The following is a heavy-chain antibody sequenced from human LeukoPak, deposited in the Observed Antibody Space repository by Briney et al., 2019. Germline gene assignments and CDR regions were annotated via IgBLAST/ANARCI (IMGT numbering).Heavy chain of an antibody. V-gene: IGHV3-48*03. D-gene: IGHD5-24*01. CDR3: ARVAGDGYVAFDI. CDR1: GFTFSVYE. CDR2: ISSSGSSI. Sequence: PGGPLRLSCAASGFTFSVYEMSWVRQAPGKGLEWVSYISSSGSSIYYADSLKGRFTISRDNAKNSLYLQMNSLRAEDTAVYYCARVAGDGYVAFDIWGQGTMVTVSS. J-gene: IGHJ3*02.